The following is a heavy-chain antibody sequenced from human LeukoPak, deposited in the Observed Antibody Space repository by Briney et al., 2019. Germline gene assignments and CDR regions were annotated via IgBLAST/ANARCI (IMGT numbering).Heavy chain of an antibody. J-gene: IGHJ4*02. CDR1: GFSFSSYA. CDR3: ARDSRLSRWRGTSDY. D-gene: IGHD3-16*01. Sequence: GGSLRLSCAASGFSFSSYAFHWVRQAPGKGPEWVAVISYDGTNQYYADSVKGRFTISRDNSKNTLYLQMNSLRAEDTSVYYCARDSRLSRWRGTSDYWGQGTLVTVSS. V-gene: IGHV3-30-3*01. CDR2: ISYDGTNQ.